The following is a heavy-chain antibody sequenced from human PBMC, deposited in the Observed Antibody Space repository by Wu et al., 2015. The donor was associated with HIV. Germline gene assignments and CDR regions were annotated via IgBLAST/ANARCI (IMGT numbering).Heavy chain of an antibody. Sequence: QVQLVQSGAEVKKPGASVKVSCKASGYTFTGYYVHWVRQAPGQGLEWMGWVNPNSGATDYAQKFQGRVTMTRDTSISTAYMELSRLRSDDTAVYYCARDQIFRSCSGNYGREYWGQGTLVTVSS. CDR1: GYTFTGYY. CDR2: VNPNSGAT. CDR3: ARDQIFRSCSGNYGREY. J-gene: IGHJ4*02. V-gene: IGHV1-2*02. D-gene: IGHD3-10*02.